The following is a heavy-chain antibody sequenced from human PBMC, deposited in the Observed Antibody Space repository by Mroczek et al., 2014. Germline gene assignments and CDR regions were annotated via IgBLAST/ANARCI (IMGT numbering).Heavy chain of an antibody. CDR1: GGSISSSSYY. V-gene: IGHV4-39*01. CDR3: ARQRDDYGDHNLDY. CDR2: IYYSGST. D-gene: IGHD4-17*01. J-gene: IGHJ4*02. Sequence: QVQLQESGPGLVKPSETLSLTCTVSGGSISSSSYYWGWIRQPPGKGLEWIGSIYYSGSTYYNPSLKSRVTISVDTSKNQFSLKLSSVTAADTAVYYCARQRDDYGDHNLDYWGQGTLVTVSS.